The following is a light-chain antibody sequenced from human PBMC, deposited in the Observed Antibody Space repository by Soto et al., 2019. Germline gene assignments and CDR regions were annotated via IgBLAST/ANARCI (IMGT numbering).Light chain of an antibody. J-gene: IGLJ7*01. V-gene: IGLV2-11*01. CDR2: DVN. Sequence: QSVLTQPRSVSGSPGQSVTISCSGTSSDIGSYHYVSWYQQHPGKAPQLLIYDVNKRPSGVPDRFSGSKSGNTASLTISGLLGDDEADYYCSSYAATDTVLFGGGTQLTVL. CDR3: SSYAATDTVL. CDR1: SSDIGSYHY.